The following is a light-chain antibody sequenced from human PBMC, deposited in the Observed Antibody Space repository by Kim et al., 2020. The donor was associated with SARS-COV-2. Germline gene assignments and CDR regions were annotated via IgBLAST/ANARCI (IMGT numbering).Light chain of an antibody. CDR1: QSVSSY. Sequence: LSQGERAPPSCRASQSVSSYLAWYHQKTGQAPRLLLYDAYKRATGIPARFSGSGSGTDFTLTISSLEPEDFAVYYCQQRSNWPPTFGGGTKVEIK. CDR3: QQRSNWPPT. J-gene: IGKJ4*01. CDR2: DAY. V-gene: IGKV3-11*01.